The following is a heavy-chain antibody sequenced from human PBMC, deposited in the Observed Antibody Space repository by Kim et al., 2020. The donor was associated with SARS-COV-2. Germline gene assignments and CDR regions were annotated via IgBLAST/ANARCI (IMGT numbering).Heavy chain of an antibody. CDR1: GFTFSSYW. V-gene: IGHV3-7*01. CDR2: IKQDGSEK. CDR3: ARDPVIETDRLGRFEVAEVDV. J-gene: IGHJ6*02. D-gene: IGHD6-19*01. Sequence: GGSLRLSCAASGFTFSSYWMSWVRQAPGKGLEWVANIKQDGSEKYYVDSVKGRFTISRDNAKNSLYLQMNSLRAEDTAVYYCARDPVIETDRLGRFEVAEVDVWGQGTTVTVSS.